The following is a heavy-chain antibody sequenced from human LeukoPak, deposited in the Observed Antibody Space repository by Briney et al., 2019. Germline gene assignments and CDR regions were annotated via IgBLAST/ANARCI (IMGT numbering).Heavy chain of an antibody. CDR3: ARRPKRVAAATPRAFDI. V-gene: IGHV4-34*01. J-gene: IGHJ3*02. D-gene: IGHD2-15*01. CDR2: INHSGST. Sequence: SETLSLTCAVYGGSFSGYYWSWIRQPPGKGLEWIGEINHSGSTNYNPSLKSRVTISVDTSKNQFSLKLSSVTAADTAVYYCARRPKRVAAATPRAFDIWGQGTMVTVSS. CDR1: GGSFSGYY.